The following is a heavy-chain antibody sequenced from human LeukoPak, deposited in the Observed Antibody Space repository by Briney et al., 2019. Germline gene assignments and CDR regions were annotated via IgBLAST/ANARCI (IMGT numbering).Heavy chain of an antibody. Sequence: GGSLRLSCAASGFTFSNSAMTWVRQAPGKGLEWVSGISGSSRTTYYAESVKGRFTVSRDNSKNTLYLQMNSLRADDTAVYYCARGYDFWSIDYWGQGTLVTVSS. V-gene: IGHV3-23*01. J-gene: IGHJ4*02. CDR1: GFTFSNSA. D-gene: IGHD3-3*01. CDR2: ISGSSRTT. CDR3: ARGYDFWSIDY.